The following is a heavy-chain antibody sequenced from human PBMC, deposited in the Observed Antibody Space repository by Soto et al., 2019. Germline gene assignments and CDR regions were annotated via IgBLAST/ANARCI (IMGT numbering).Heavy chain of an antibody. CDR2: INPSGGST. Sequence: QVQLVQSGAEVKKPGASVKVSCKASGYTFTSYYMHWVRQAPGQGLEWMGIINPSGGSTSYAQKFQGRITMTRDTSTSTVYMELSSLRSEDTAVYYCARDLLGLGRMDVWGQGTTVTVSS. CDR3: ARDLLGLGRMDV. V-gene: IGHV1-46*03. CDR1: GYTFTSYY. J-gene: IGHJ6*02. D-gene: IGHD3-3*02.